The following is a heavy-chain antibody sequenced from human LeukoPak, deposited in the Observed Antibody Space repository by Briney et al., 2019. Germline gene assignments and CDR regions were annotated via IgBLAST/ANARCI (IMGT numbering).Heavy chain of an antibody. D-gene: IGHD3-22*01. V-gene: IGHV3-48*01. Sequence: GGSLRLSCEGSGFSLSAYNMNWVRQAPGKGLESASYISSSSATIFYADSVKGRFTISRDNAKNSLYLQMNSLRPEDTAVYYCAKGFSNVVTIDYWGQGTLVTVSS. CDR2: ISSSSATI. J-gene: IGHJ4*02. CDR1: GFSLSAYN. CDR3: AKGFSNVVTIDY.